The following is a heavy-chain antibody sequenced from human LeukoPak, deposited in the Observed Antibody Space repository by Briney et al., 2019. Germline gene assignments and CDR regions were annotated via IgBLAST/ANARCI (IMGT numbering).Heavy chain of an antibody. V-gene: IGHV3-23*01. CDR2: ISAGATRT. J-gene: IGHJ4*02. Sequence: GGSLRLSCAASGFNFRNYAMAWVRQAPGKGLEWVSGISAGATRTYYAASVRGRFTISRDNSKNTLYLQMNSLRTEDTAVYYCAKNRVVFNLNYAYYFDYWGQGTLVTVSS. CDR3: AKNRVVFNLNYAYYFDY. CDR1: GFNFRNYA. D-gene: IGHD1-7*01.